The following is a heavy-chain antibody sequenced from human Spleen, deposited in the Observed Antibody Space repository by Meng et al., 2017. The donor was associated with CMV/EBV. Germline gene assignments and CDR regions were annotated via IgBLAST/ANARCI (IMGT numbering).Heavy chain of an antibody. D-gene: IGHD3-10*01. J-gene: IGHJ6*02. CDR3: ARDSLVSYYGSGSNYGMDV. Sequence: FTGYYIHWMRQAPGQGLEWMGWINPNSGGTNYAQKFQGRVTMTRDTSISAAYMELSRLRSDDTAVYYCARDSLVSYYGSGSNYGMDVWGQGTTVTVSS. CDR1: FTGYY. V-gene: IGHV1-2*02. CDR2: INPNSGGT.